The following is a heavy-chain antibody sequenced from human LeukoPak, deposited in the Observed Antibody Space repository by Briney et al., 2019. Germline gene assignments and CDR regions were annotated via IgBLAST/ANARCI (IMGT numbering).Heavy chain of an antibody. CDR1: GYSISSGYY. J-gene: IGHJ6*03. Sequence: SETLSLTCTVSGYSISSGYYWGWIRQPPGKGLEWIGSIYHSGSTYYNPSLKSRVTISVDTSKNQFSLKLSSVTAADTAVYYCARETHGSSWYRYYYYYYMDVWGKGTTVTVSS. V-gene: IGHV4-38-2*02. D-gene: IGHD6-13*01. CDR2: IYHSGST. CDR3: ARETHGSSWYRYYYYYYMDV.